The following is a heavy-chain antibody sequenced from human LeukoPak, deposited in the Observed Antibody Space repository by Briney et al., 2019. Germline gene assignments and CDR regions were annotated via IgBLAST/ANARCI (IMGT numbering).Heavy chain of an antibody. CDR1: GNYW. V-gene: IGHV3-74*01. D-gene: IGHD5-24*01. J-gene: IGHJ4*02. CDR3: AREGDGYNRHFDY. CDR2: INSDGSWT. Sequence: GGSLRLSCAASGNYWMHWVRQAPGKGLVWVSHINSDGSWTSYADSVKGRFTISKDNSKNTLYLQMNSLRAEDTAVYYCAREGDGYNRHFDYWGQGTLVTVSS.